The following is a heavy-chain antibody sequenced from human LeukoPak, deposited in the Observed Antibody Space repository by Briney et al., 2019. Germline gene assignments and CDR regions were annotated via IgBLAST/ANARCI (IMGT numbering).Heavy chain of an antibody. V-gene: IGHV1-2*06. J-gene: IGHJ4*02. Sequence: ASVKVSCKASGYVFSGYYIHWVRQAPGQGLEWMGRINPNSGDTNYTQKFQGRVTMTRDTSISTAYMDLRSLKSDDTAVYYCARDRGSGGNHFDYWGQGTLVTVSS. CDR3: ARDRGSGGNHFDY. CDR2: INPNSGDT. D-gene: IGHD3-16*01. CDR1: GYVFSGYY.